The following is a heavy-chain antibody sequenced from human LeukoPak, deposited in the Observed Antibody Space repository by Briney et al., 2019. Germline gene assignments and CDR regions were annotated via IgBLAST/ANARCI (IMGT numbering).Heavy chain of an antibody. CDR2: IWYDGSNK. V-gene: IGHV3-33*01. J-gene: IGHJ2*01. CDR3: ARGDGDYAGGYFDL. CDR1: GFTFSSYG. Sequence: SGRSLRLSCAASGFTFSSYGMHWVRQAPGKGLEWVAVIWYDGSNKYYADSVKGRFTISRDNSKNTLYLQMNSLRAEDTAVYYCARGDGDYAGGYFDLRGRGTLVTVSS. D-gene: IGHD4-17*01.